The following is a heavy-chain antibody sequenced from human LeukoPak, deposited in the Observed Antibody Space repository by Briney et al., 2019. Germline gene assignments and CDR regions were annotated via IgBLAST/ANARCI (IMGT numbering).Heavy chain of an antibody. CDR2: ISYSGANS. CDR1: GFTFSGSA. Sequence: GGSLRLSCAASGFTFSGSAMSWVRQAPGEGLEWVSLISYSGANSYYTDSVKGRFTISRDNSKNTLYLQMNSLRAEDTAVYYCARATGTTFSYFDSWGQGTLVTVSS. D-gene: IGHD1-7*01. CDR3: ARATGTTFSYFDS. J-gene: IGHJ4*02. V-gene: IGHV3-23*01.